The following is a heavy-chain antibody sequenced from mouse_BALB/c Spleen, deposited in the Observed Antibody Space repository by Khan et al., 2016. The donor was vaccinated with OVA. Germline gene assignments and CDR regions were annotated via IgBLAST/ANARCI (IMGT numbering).Heavy chain of an antibody. CDR2: IYPGNSDT. D-gene: IGHD1-3*01. J-gene: IGHJ3*01. CDR1: GYSFTSYL. CDR3: ARGGYSSFAY. Sequence: EVQLQESGTVLARPGASVKMSCKASGYSFTSYLIHWVKQRPGQGLEWIGDIYPGNSDTTYNLKFKDKAKLTAGTSANTAYMELSSLTKEDSAGYCCARGGYSSFAYWGQGTLVTVSA. V-gene: IGHV1-5*01.